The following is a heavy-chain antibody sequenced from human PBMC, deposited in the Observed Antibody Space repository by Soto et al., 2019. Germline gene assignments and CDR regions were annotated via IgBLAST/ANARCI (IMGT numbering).Heavy chain of an antibody. CDR2: IYGGGST. J-gene: IGHJ4*02. D-gene: IGHD6-13*01. CDR1: GFTVSSNY. Sequence: EVQLVESGGGLVQPGGSLRLSCAASGFTVSSNYMSWVRQAPGKGLEWVSLIYGGGSTFFADSVKGRFTISRDNSKNTLYLQMNSLRVADTAVYYCAGDRCTSTWYTHWGQGTLVTVSS. V-gene: IGHV3-66*01. CDR3: AGDRCTSTWYTH.